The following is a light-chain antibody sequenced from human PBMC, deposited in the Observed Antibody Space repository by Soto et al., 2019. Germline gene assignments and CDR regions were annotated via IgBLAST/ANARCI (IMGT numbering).Light chain of an antibody. CDR1: SSDVGGYNY. V-gene: IGLV2-14*01. CDR2: DVS. CDR3: SSYTSSSNQI. J-gene: IGLJ2*01. Sequence: QSALTQPASVSGSPGQSITISCTGTSSDVGGYNYVSWYQQHPGKAPKLMIYDVSDRPSGVSNRFSGSKSVNTASLLISGLEAEDDADYYCSSYTSSSNQIVGGGNQLTVL.